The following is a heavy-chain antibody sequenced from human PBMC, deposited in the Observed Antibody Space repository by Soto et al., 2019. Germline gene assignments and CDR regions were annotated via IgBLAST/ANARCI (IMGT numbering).Heavy chain of an antibody. Sequence: GGPLRLSCAASGFAFGYSWMRWVRQPPGKGPEWVSRMTGDGRTTQYADSVKGRFTASRDNAKSTLYLQMNSLRAEDTAVYYCATAEVDYWGPGTLVTVSS. V-gene: IGHV3-74*03. CDR3: ATAEVDY. CDR1: GFAFGYSW. CDR2: MTGDGRTT. J-gene: IGHJ4*02.